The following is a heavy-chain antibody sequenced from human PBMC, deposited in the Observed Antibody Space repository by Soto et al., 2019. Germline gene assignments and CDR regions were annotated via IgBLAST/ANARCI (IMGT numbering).Heavy chain of an antibody. V-gene: IGHV3-21*01. J-gene: IGHJ4*02. CDR3: ARGRTYYDFWSGYPCFDY. CDR2: ISSSSSYI. Sequence: GSLRLSCAASGFTFSSYSMNWVRQAPGKGLEWVSSISSSSSYIYYADSVKGRFTISRDNAKNSLYLQMNSLRAEDTAVYYCARGRTYYDFWSGYPCFDYWGQGTLVTVS. D-gene: IGHD3-3*01. CDR1: GFTFSSYS.